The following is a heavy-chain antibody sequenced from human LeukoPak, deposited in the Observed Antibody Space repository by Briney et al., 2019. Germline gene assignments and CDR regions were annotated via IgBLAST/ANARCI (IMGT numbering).Heavy chain of an antibody. CDR1: GFTFSNYW. CDR2: MKQDGSEK. V-gene: IGHV3-7*01. CDR3: ARDQDQYVDYFDY. J-gene: IGHJ4*02. Sequence: GGSLRLSCAASGFTFSNYWMSWVRQAPGKGLEWVANMKQDGSEKYYVDSVKGRFTISRDNAKNSLFLQMNSLRGEDTAVYYCARDQDQYVDYFDYWGQGTLVTVSS. D-gene: IGHD2-15*01.